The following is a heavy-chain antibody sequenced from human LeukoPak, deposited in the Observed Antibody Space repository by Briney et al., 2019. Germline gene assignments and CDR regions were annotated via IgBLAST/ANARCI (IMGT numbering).Heavy chain of an antibody. V-gene: IGHV3-23*01. Sequence: VGSLRLSCAASGCTFSSDAMSWVRQAPGKGLEWVSAMSGSGGSTYYADSLKGRFTISRDTYTNTLYLQMNSLRAGDTAVYYCAKDHQGSYYYYYYYGMDVWGQGTTVTVSS. D-gene: IGHD3-10*01. J-gene: IGHJ6*02. CDR1: GCTFSSDA. CDR2: MSGSGGST. CDR3: AKDHQGSYYYYYYYGMDV.